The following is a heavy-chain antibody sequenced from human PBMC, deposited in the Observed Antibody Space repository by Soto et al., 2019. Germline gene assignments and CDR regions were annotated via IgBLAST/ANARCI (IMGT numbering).Heavy chain of an antibody. J-gene: IGHJ4*02. Sequence: QVQLVESGGGVVQPGRSLRLSCAASGFTFSSFAMHWVRQAPGKGLEWVAFISYDGTNQYHADSVKGRFTISRDNSKNTLFLQMNSLRAEDTAVYYCAKGLGESSPESYDYWGQGTLVTVSS. V-gene: IGHV3-30*18. D-gene: IGHD3-16*02. CDR3: AKGLGESSPESYDY. CDR1: GFTFSSFA. CDR2: ISYDGTNQ.